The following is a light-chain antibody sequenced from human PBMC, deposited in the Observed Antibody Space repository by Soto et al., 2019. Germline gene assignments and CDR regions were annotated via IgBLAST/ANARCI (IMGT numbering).Light chain of an antibody. CDR2: AAS. J-gene: IGKJ1*01. Sequence: DIQMTQSPSSLSASVVDRVTITFLASQSIDNYLSWYQQIPGKAPKLLIYAASNLQRGVPSRFSGSGSGTEFTLTISNLQPDDFAVYYCQKCFSLPPKFGHGTKVDIK. CDR3: QKCFSLPPK. CDR1: QSIDNY. V-gene: IGKV1-39*01.